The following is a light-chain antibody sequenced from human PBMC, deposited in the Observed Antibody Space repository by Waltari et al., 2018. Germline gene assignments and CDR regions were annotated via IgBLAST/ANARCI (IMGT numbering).Light chain of an antibody. CDR3: ATWDDSLNGL. Sequence: QSVLTQPPSASGTPGQRVSISCSGSSSNIGSQSVNWYQQVPGTAPKLLIYSTNQRPSGVPDRFSGSKSGTSASLAISGLQSEDEADYYCATWDDSLNGLFGGGTKLTVL. CDR1: SSNIGSQS. CDR2: STN. J-gene: IGLJ2*01. V-gene: IGLV1-44*01.